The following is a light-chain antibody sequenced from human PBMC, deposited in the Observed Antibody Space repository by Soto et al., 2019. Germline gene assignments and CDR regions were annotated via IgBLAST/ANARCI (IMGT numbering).Light chain of an antibody. V-gene: IGKV3-20*01. CDR1: QTVTRNY. Sequence: EIVLTQSPGTLSLSPGEIATLSFSASQTVTRNYLAWHQQKPGQTPGLLVYGASSRATGIPDRFSGSGSGTDFTLTISRLEPEDFAVYYCQQHGSSPITFGQGTRLEIK. CDR3: QQHGSSPIT. CDR2: GAS. J-gene: IGKJ5*01.